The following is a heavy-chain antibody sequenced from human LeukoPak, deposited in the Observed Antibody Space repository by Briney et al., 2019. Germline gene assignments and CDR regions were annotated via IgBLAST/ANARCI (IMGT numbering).Heavy chain of an antibody. J-gene: IGHJ6*03. V-gene: IGHV3-21*01. D-gene: IGHD6-6*01. CDR3: ARVGIAAPSYYYYYMDV. CDR2: ISSSSSYI. Sequence: PGGSLRLSCAASGFTFSSYSMNWVRQAPGKGLEWVSSISSSSSYIYYADSVKGRFTISRDNAKNSLYLQMNSLRAEDTAVYYCARVGIAAPSYYYYYMDVWGKGTTVTVSS. CDR1: GFTFSSYS.